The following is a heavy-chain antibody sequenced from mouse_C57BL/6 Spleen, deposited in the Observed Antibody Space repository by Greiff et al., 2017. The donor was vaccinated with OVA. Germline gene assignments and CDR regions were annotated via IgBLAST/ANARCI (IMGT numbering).Heavy chain of an antibody. D-gene: IGHD2-13*01. V-gene: IGHV5-17*01. CDR2: ISSGCSTI. J-gene: IGHJ1*03. Sequence: EVTLVESGGGLVKPGGSLKLSCAASGFTFSDYGMHWVRQAPEKGLDWVAYISSGCSTIYYEDPVLGRFPIFRDNAKNTLFLQMTGLRSEDTAMYYCARAGEWYFDVWGTGTTVTVS. CDR1: GFTFSDYG. CDR3: ARAGEWYFDV.